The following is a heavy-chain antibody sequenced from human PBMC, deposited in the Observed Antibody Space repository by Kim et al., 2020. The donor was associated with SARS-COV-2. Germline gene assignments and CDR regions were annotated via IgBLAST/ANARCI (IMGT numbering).Heavy chain of an antibody. CDR1: GFTFSIYG. V-gene: IGHV3-33*01. J-gene: IGHJ4*02. CDR2: IWYDGSNK. D-gene: IGHD4-17*01. CDR3: ARGYGCNSGGLYFDY. Sequence: GGSLRLSCAASGFTFSIYGMHWVRQAPGKGLEWVAVIWYDGSNKYYADPVKGRFTISRDNSKNTLYLQMNSLRAEDTAVYYCARGYGCNSGGLYFDYWGQGTLGTVSS.